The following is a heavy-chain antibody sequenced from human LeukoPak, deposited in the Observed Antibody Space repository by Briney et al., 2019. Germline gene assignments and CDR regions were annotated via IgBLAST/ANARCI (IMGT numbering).Heavy chain of an antibody. CDR2: INPSGGST. CDR1: GYTFTSYY. V-gene: IGHV1-46*03. D-gene: IGHD4-11*01. J-gene: IGHJ6*03. CDR3: ARVGFPTGPRFPSYYYYMDV. Sequence: ASVKVPCKASGYTFTSYYMHWVRQAPGQGLEWMGIINPSGGSTSYAQKFQGRVTMTRDTSTSTVYMELSSLRSEDTAVYYCARVGFPTGPRFPSYYYYMDVWGKGTTVTVSS.